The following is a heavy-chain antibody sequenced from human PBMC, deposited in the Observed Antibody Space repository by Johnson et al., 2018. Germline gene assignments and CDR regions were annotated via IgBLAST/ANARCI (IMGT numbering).Heavy chain of an antibody. D-gene: IGHD2-21*02. CDR3: ARGRQPLLSFDAFAI. CDR2: IYYNGST. V-gene: IGHV4-59*01. J-gene: IGHJ3*02. Sequence: QVQLQESGPGLVKPSETLSLTCTVSGGSISSYYWSWIRQPPGKGLEWIGYIYYNGSTNYNPSLKSRVTISVDTSKNQFSLKLSPVTAADTAVYYCARGRQPLLSFDAFAIWGQGTIVTVSS. CDR1: GGSISSYY.